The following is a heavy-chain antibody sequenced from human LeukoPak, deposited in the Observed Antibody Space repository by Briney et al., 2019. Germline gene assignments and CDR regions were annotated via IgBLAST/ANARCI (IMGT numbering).Heavy chain of an antibody. V-gene: IGHV1-46*01. CDR3: ARESFSRGWYGGAFGD. CDR2: INPSGGST. CDR1: GYTFTSYY. D-gene: IGHD6-19*01. Sequence: ASVKVSCKASGYTFTSYYMHWVRQAPGQGLEWMGIINPSGGSTSYAQKFQGRVTMTRDTSTSTVYMELSRLRSDDTAVYYCARESFSRGWYGGAFGDWGQGTLVTVSS. J-gene: IGHJ4*02.